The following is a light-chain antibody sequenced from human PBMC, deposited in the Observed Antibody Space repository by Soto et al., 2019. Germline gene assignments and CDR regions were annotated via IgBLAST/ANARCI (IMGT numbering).Light chain of an antibody. CDR3: ISYTNSDTWV. J-gene: IGLJ3*02. Sequence: QSVLTQPASVSGSPGQSITISCTGSSSDVGGYSYVSWYQQYPGKAPKLMIYEVINRPSGVSNRFSGSKSGNTASLTISGLQADDEADYYCISYTNSDTWVFGGGTKLTVL. V-gene: IGLV2-14*01. CDR2: EVI. CDR1: SSDVGGYSY.